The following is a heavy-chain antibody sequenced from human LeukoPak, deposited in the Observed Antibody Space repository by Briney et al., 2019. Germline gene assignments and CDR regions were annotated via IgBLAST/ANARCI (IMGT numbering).Heavy chain of an antibody. Sequence: PGGSLRLSCAASGFTFSSYAMHWVRQAPGKGLEWVAVISYDGSDKSYADSVTGRFTIFRDNSKLTLYLQMNTLRAEDTAVYYCARSVWYFDFWSGFSNWGQGTLVTVSS. CDR1: GFTFSSYA. D-gene: IGHD3-3*01. V-gene: IGHV3-30*04. CDR3: ARSVWYFDFWSGFSN. J-gene: IGHJ4*02. CDR2: ISYDGSDK.